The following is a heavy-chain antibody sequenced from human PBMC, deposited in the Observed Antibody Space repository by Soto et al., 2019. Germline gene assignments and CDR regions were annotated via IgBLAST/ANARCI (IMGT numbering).Heavy chain of an antibody. Sequence: ASVKVSCKASGYIFTSYGISWVRQAPGQGLEWMGWISAYNGNTNYAQKLQGRVTMTTDTSTSTAYMELRSLRSDDTAVYYCARDTYYYGSGSYYYYYMDVWGKGTTVTVSS. CDR2: ISAYNGNT. D-gene: IGHD3-10*01. CDR1: GYIFTSYG. J-gene: IGHJ6*03. CDR3: ARDTYYYGSGSYYYYYMDV. V-gene: IGHV1-18*01.